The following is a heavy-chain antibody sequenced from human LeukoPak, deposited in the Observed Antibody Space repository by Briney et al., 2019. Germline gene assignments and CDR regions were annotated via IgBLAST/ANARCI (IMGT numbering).Heavy chain of an antibody. Sequence: VGSLRLSCITSGFIFDDFGMAWVRQRPGKGLEWVSNINWNSGSIGYADSEKGRFTVSRDNAKNSLYLQMNSLRAEDTALYYCARDGGYCSRTDCHTFDYWGQGILVAVSS. D-gene: IGHD2-2*02. V-gene: IGHV3-20*04. CDR1: GFIFDDFG. J-gene: IGHJ4*02. CDR3: ARDGGYCSRTDCHTFDY. CDR2: INWNSGSI.